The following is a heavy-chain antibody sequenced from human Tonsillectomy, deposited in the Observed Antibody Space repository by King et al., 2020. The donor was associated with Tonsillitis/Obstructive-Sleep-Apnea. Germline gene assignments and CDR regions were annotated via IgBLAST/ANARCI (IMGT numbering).Heavy chain of an antibody. J-gene: IGHJ3*02. CDR1: GFTFSNFA. Sequence: VQLVESGGGLVQPGGSLRLSCAASGFTFSNFAMSWVRQAPGKGLEWVSAISGSGGVTFYADSVKGRFTISRDNSKNTLYLQMNSLRAEDTAEYYCAKDLSGITVIRGVNDAFEIWGQGTMVTVSS. D-gene: IGHD3-10*01. V-gene: IGHV3-23*04. CDR2: ISGSGGVT. CDR3: AKDLSGITVIRGVNDAFEI.